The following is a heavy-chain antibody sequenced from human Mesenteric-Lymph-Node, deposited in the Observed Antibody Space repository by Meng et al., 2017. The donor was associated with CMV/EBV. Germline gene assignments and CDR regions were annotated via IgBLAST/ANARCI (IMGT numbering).Heavy chain of an antibody. D-gene: IGHD1-26*01. Sequence: SLKISCEGSGFTFGDYAIHWVRQAPGKGLEWVSGISWNRGTIVYADSVKGRFTISRDNAKNSLYLQMNSLRAEDTALYYCASRYSGSYWAAFDIWGQGTMVTVSS. V-gene: IGHV3-9*01. CDR2: ISWNRGTI. J-gene: IGHJ3*02. CDR1: GFTFGDYA. CDR3: ASRYSGSYWAAFDI.